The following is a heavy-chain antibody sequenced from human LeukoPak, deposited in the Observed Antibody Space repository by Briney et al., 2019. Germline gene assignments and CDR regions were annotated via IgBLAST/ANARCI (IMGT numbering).Heavy chain of an antibody. CDR1: GGSIRSFY. CDR2: IYYSGDT. D-gene: IGHD3-3*01. Sequence: SETLSLTCTVSGGSIRSFYWSWIRQPPGKGLEWVAYIYYSGDTNYNPSLKSRVTMSVDTSKNQFSLKLSSVTAADTAVYYCASGDFWSGQGKFDYWGQGTLVTVSS. CDR3: ASGDFWSGQGKFDY. V-gene: IGHV4-59*12. J-gene: IGHJ4*02.